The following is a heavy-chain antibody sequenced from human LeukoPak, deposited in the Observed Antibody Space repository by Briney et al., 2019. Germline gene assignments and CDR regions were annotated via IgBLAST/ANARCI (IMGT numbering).Heavy chain of an antibody. J-gene: IGHJ3*02. CDR1: GFTVSSNY. CDR2: IYSGGTT. D-gene: IGHD2-2*01. Sequence: SGGSLRLSCAASGFTVSSNYMSWVRQAPGKGLEWVSVIYSGGTTYYADSVKGRFTISRDNSKNTLYLQMNSLRAEDTAVYYCARSKGYCSSTSCVGSDAFDIWGQGTMVSVSS. V-gene: IGHV3-53*01. CDR3: ARSKGYCSSTSCVGSDAFDI.